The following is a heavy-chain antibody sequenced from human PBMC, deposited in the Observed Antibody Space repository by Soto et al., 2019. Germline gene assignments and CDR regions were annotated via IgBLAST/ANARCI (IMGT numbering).Heavy chain of an antibody. D-gene: IGHD6-19*01. V-gene: IGHV4-39*01. CDR2: IYYSGST. CDR3: ARGGSGWYFDY. CDR1: GGSISSSSYY. J-gene: IGHJ4*02. Sequence: SETLSLTCTVSGGSISSSSYYWGWIRQPPGKGLEWIGSIYYSGSTYYNPSLKSRVTISVDTSKNQFSLKLSSVTAADTAVYYCARGGSGWYFDYWGQGTLVTVSS.